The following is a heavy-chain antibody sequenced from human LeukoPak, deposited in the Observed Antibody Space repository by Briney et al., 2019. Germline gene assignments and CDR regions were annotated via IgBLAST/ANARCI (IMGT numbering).Heavy chain of an antibody. V-gene: IGHV3-30-3*01. Sequence: GGSLRLSCAASGFTFSSYAMHWVRQAPGKGLEWVAVISYDGSNKYYADSVKGRFTISRDNSKNTMFLQMNSLRAEDTAVYHCARDRSGYANDAFDLWGQGTMVTVSS. J-gene: IGHJ3*01. CDR1: GFTFSSYA. D-gene: IGHD3-3*01. CDR2: ISYDGSNK. CDR3: ARDRSGYANDAFDL.